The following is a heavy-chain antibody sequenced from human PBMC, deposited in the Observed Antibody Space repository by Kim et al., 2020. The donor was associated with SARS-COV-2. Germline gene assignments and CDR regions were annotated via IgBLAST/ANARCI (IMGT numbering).Heavy chain of an antibody. J-gene: IGHJ5*02. V-gene: IGHV4-34*01. CDR3: ARGGAPSHSSWYYYNIQPGNWFDP. CDR1: GGSFSGYY. CDR2: INHSGST. D-gene: IGHD6-13*01. Sequence: SETLSLTCAVYGGSFSGYYWSWIRQPPGKGLEWIGEINHSGSTNYNPSLKSRVTISVDTSKNQFSLKLSSVTAADTAVYYCARGGAPSHSSWYYYNIQPGNWFDPWGQGTLVTVSS.